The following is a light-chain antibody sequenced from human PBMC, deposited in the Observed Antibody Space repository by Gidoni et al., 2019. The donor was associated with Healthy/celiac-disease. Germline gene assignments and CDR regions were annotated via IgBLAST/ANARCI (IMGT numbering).Light chain of an antibody. CDR1: QGISSY. J-gene: IGKJ2*01. V-gene: IGKV1-9*01. CDR2: AAS. Sequence: DIQLTQSPSFLSASVGDRVTITCRANQGISSYLAWYQQKPGKAPKLLIYAASTLQSGVPSRFSDSGSGTEFTLTISSLQPEDFATYYCQQLNSYPLTFGQGTKLEIK. CDR3: QQLNSYPLT.